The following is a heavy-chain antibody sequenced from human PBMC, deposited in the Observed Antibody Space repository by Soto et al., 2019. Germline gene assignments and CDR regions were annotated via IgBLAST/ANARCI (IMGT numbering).Heavy chain of an antibody. CDR2: INAGNGNT. V-gene: IGHV1-3*01. CDR3: ARDLGYCSSTSCYLDAFDI. J-gene: IGHJ3*02. CDR1: GYTFTSYA. Sequence: QVQLVQSGAEVKKPGASVKVSCKASGYTFTSYAMHWVRQAPGQRLEWMGWINAGNGNTKYSQKFQGRVTITRDTSASTAYMALSSLRSEDTAVYYCARDLGYCSSTSCYLDAFDIWGQGTMVTVSS. D-gene: IGHD2-2*01.